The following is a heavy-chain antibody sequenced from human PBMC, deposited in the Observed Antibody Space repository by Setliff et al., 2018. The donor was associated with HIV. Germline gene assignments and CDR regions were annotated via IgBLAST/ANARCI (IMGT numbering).Heavy chain of an antibody. D-gene: IGHD3-10*01. CDR1: GFIFTNYY. CDR2: ISPNSGGT. V-gene: IGHV1-2*06. CDR3: ARNFGLSPSGKYYYYYGMDI. J-gene: IGHJ6*02. Sequence: ASVKVSCKASGFIFTNYYIHWVRQAPGQGLEWMGRISPNSGGTQFAQKFQGRVTMTRDTSINAAYMELRSLRSDDTAVYYCARNFGLSPSGKYYYYYGMDIWGQGTTVTVSS.